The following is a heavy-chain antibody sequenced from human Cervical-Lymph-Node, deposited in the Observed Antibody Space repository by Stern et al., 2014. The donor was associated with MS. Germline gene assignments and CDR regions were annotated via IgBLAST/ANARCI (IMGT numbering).Heavy chain of an antibody. J-gene: IGHJ4*02. CDR1: GGSLSTLD. CDR3: ARHQAGIAAN. CDR2: IMPLFGTA. Sequence: QVQLVQSGSELKRPESSGKGSCKASGGSLSTLDISWVRQAPGQGLEWGGEIMPLFGTATYAQKFKVRLTITADESTSTVYMELSSLKSEDTAIYFCARHQAGIAANWGQGTLVTVTS. V-gene: IGHV1-69*19. D-gene: IGHD6-13*01.